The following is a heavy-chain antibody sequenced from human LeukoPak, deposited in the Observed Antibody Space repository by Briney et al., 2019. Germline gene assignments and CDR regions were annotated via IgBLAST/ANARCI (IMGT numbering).Heavy chain of an antibody. Sequence: AGGSLRLSCAASGFTFSSYSMNWVRQAPGKGLEWVSSISSSSSYIYYADSVKGRFTISRDNAKNSLYLQMNSLRAEDTAVYYCARGGDGYADYWGQGTLVTVSS. CDR1: GFTFSSYS. V-gene: IGHV3-21*01. CDR2: ISSSSSYI. CDR3: ARGGDGYADY. J-gene: IGHJ4*02. D-gene: IGHD5-24*01.